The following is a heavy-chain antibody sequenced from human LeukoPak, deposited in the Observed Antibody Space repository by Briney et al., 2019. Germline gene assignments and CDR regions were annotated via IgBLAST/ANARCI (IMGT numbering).Heavy chain of an antibody. D-gene: IGHD3-10*01. CDR3: ARDHPITMVRGVTRGYYYYGMDV. V-gene: IGHV4-31*03. Sequence: SQTLSLTCTVSGVSISSGGYYWSWIRQHPGKGLEWIGYIYYGGSTYYNPSLKSRVTISVDTSKNQFSLKLSSVTAADTAVYYCARDHPITMVRGVTRGYYYYGMDVWGQGTTVTVSS. J-gene: IGHJ6*02. CDR1: GVSISSGGYY. CDR2: IYYGGST.